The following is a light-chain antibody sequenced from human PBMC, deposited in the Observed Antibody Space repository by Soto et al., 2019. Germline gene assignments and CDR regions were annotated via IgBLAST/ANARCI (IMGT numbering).Light chain of an antibody. CDR1: SSNIGAGYD. CDR3: QSYDSSLSYV. V-gene: IGLV1-40*01. Sequence: QSVLTQPPSVSGAPGQRVTISCTGISSNIGAGYDVHWYQQLPGTAPKLLIYGNSNRPSRVPDRFSGSKSGTSASLAITGVHAEDEADYYCQSYDSSLSYVFGPGPKVTDL. J-gene: IGLJ1*01. CDR2: GNS.